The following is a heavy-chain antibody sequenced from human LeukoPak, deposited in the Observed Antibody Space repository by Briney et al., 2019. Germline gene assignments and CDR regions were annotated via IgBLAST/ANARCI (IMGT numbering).Heavy chain of an antibody. Sequence: PGGSLRLSCAASGFTFSSYGMHWVRQAPGKGLEWVAVISYDGNNKYYADSVKGRFTISRDNSKNTLYLQMNSLRAEDTAVYYCARDSRDGTFDYWGQGTLVTVSS. CDR1: GFTFSSYG. CDR3: ARDSRDGTFDY. CDR2: ISYDGNNK. D-gene: IGHD6-13*01. J-gene: IGHJ4*02. V-gene: IGHV3-30*03.